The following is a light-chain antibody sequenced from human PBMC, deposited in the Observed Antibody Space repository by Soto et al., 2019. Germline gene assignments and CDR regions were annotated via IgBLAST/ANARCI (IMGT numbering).Light chain of an antibody. CDR2: GAS. CDR3: QQYNNWPRT. Sequence: ELVVTQSQATMSVSPGERATLSCRASQSVSSNLAWYQQKPGQAPSLLIYGASTRATGIPARFSGSGSGTEFTLTISSLQSEDFAVYYCQQYNNWPRTFGQGTKVEIK. V-gene: IGKV3-15*01. J-gene: IGKJ1*01. CDR1: QSVSSN.